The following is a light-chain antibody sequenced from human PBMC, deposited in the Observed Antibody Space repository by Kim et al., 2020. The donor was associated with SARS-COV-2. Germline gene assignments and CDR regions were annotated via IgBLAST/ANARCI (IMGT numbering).Light chain of an antibody. CDR2: KVN. Sequence: QSALTQPASVSASPGQSITISCTGTSSDVGIYNLVSWYQQQPGKAPKLMIFKVNKHPSGVENRFSGTKSFNTASLTISGHQADDEAYYYCCSYTGKGIVVFGGGTQLTVL. CDR1: SSDVGIYNL. CDR3: CSYTGKGIVV. V-gene: IGLV2-23*02. J-gene: IGLJ3*02.